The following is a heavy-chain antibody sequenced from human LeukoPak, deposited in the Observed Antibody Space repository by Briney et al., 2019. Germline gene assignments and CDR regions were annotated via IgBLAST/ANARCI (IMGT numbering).Heavy chain of an antibody. Sequence: SETLSLTCAVYCGSFSGYYWSWIRQPPGKGLEWIGEINHSGSTNYNPSLKSRVTISVDTSKNQFSLKLSSVTAADTAVYSCASKVGITIFGQRPLYYYYYMDVWGKGTTVTVS. CDR3: ASKVGITIFGQRPLYYYYYMDV. CDR1: CGSFSGYY. J-gene: IGHJ6*03. D-gene: IGHD3-3*01. CDR2: INHSGST. V-gene: IGHV4-34*01.